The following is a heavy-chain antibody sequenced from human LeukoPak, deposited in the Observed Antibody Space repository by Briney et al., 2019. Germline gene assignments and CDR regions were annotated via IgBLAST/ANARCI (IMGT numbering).Heavy chain of an antibody. D-gene: IGHD4-11*01. Sequence: GPSVKVSCRASGYTFTSYGISWVRQAPGQGLEWMGWMNPNSGNTGYAQKFQGRVTITRNTSISTAYMELSSLRSEDTAVYYCARGRGRPYSNYDYWGQGTLVTVSS. CDR2: MNPNSGNT. V-gene: IGHV1-8*03. CDR3: ARGRGRPYSNYDY. CDR1: GYTFTSYG. J-gene: IGHJ4*02.